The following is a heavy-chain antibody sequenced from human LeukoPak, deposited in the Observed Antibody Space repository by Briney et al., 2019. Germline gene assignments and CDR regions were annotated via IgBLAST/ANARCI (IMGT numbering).Heavy chain of an antibody. CDR2: ISGSGHRT. J-gene: IGHJ6*03. CDR1: GFTFSSYG. D-gene: IGHD1-26*01. V-gene: IGHV3-23*01. CDR3: AKGRGWEASYYYYYMDV. Sequence: GGSLRLSCAASGFTFSSYGVSWVRQAPGKGLEWVSGISGSGHRTYYADSVKGRFTISRDNSKNTLYLQMNSLRAEDTAVYYCAKGRGWEASYYYYYMDVWGKGTTVTISS.